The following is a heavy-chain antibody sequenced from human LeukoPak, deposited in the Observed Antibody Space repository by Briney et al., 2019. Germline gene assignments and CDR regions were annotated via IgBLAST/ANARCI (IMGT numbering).Heavy chain of an antibody. CDR2: IYYSGST. D-gene: IGHD3-10*01. Sequence: SETLSLTCTVSGGSISSYYRSWIRQPPGKGLEWIGYIYYSGSTNYNPSLKSRVTISVDTSKNQFSLKLSSVTAADTAVYYCARVHLSGSRSGGFDPWGQGTLVTVSS. CDR3: ARVHLSGSRSGGFDP. J-gene: IGHJ5*02. CDR1: GGSISSYY. V-gene: IGHV4-59*01.